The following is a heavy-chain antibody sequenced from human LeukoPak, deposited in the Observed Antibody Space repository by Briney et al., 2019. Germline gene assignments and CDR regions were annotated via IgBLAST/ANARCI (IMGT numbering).Heavy chain of an antibody. CDR1: GFTFSSYE. J-gene: IGHJ3*02. Sequence: PGGSLRLSCAASGFTFSSYEMNWVRQAPGKGLEWVSYISNSGSTIYYADSVKGRFTISRDNAKNSLYLQMNSLRAEDTAVYYCARTLYDFWSGYYYDAFDIWGQGTMVTVSS. CDR2: ISNSGSTI. D-gene: IGHD3-3*01. V-gene: IGHV3-48*03. CDR3: ARTLYDFWSGYYYDAFDI.